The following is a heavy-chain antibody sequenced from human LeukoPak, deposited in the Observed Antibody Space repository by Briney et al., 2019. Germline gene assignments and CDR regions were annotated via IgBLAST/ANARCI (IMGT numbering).Heavy chain of an antibody. V-gene: IGHV1-2*02. CDR1: GYTFTGYY. Sequence: ASVKVSCKASGYTFTGYYMHWVRQAPGQGLEWMGWINPNSGGTNYAQKFQGRVTMTRDTSISTAYMELSRLRSDGTAVYYCARSALIAVAGTGIDYWGQGTLVTVSS. CDR3: ARSALIAVAGTGIDY. D-gene: IGHD6-19*01. J-gene: IGHJ4*02. CDR2: INPNSGGT.